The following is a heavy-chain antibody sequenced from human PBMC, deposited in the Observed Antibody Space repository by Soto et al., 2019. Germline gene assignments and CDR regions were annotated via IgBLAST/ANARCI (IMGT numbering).Heavy chain of an antibody. V-gene: IGHV4-4*02. CDR2: IYFTGST. CDR3: ARDRGLQYYGSGRHTNSYYYGMDV. D-gene: IGHD3-10*01. Sequence: PSETLSLTCAVSGDSIRSGNWWSWVRQSPGKGLEWIGEIYFTGSTNYKSSLKSRVTISVDKSKNQFSLKLSSVTAADTAVYYCARDRGLQYYGSGRHTNSYYYGMDVWGQGTTVTVSS. CDR1: GDSIRSGNW. J-gene: IGHJ6*02.